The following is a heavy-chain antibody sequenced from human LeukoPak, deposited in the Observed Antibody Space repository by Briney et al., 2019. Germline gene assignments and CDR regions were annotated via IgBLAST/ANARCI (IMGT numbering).Heavy chain of an antibody. CDR3: ARVVTPGPGIFGVVMDAFDI. CDR2: INPSGGST. J-gene: IGHJ3*02. D-gene: IGHD3-3*01. Sequence: AASVKVSCKASGGTFSSYAISWVRQAPGQGLEWMGIINPSGGSTSYAQKFQGRVTMTRDTSTSTVYMELSSLRSEDTAVYYCARVVTPGPGIFGVVMDAFDIWGQGTMVTVSS. V-gene: IGHV1-46*01. CDR1: GGTFSSYA.